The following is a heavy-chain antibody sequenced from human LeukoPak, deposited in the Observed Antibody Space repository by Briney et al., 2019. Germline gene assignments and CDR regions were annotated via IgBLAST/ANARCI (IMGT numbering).Heavy chain of an antibody. V-gene: IGHV4-34*01. CDR3: ARGRGAVAGKGD. D-gene: IGHD6-19*01. CDR1: GGSFSGYY. CDR2: IYHSGST. J-gene: IGHJ4*02. Sequence: PSETLSLTCAVYGGSFSGYYWSWIRQPPGKGLEWIGYIYHSGSTYYNPSLKSRVTISVDRSKNQFSLKLSSVTAADTAVYYCARGRGAVAGKGDWGQGTLVTVSS.